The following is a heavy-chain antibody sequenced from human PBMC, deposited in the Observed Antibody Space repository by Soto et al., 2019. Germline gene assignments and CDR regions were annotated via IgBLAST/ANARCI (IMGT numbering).Heavy chain of an antibody. Sequence: PGGSLRLSCAASGFSFSSAWMSWVRQTPEKGLEWVGRIKIKTDGGTTDYAAPVKGRFTISRDDSKNTLYLQMNSLKTEDTAVYYCTTPNMTQANWGQGTLVTVSS. CDR2: IKIKTDGGTT. CDR3: TTPNMTQAN. J-gene: IGHJ4*02. CDR1: GFSFSSAW. V-gene: IGHV3-15*01.